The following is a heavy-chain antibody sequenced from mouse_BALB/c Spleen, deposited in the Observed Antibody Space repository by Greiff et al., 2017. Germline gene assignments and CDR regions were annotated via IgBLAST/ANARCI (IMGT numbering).Heavy chain of an antibody. V-gene: IGHV5-12-1*01. D-gene: IGHD1-1*01. J-gene: IGHJ4*01. Sequence: DVQLVESGGGLVKPGGSLKLSCAASGFAFSSYDMSWVRQTPEKRLEWVAYISSGGGSTYYPDTVKGRFTISRDNAKNTLYLQMSSLKSEDTAMYYCARHYITTGGAMDYWGQGTSVTVSS. CDR1: GFAFSSYD. CDR3: ARHYITTGGAMDY. CDR2: ISSGGGST.